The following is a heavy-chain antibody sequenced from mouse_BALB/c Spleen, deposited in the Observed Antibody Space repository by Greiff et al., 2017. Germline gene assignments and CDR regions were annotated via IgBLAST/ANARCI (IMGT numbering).Heavy chain of an antibody. V-gene: IGHV1-14*01. CDR3: ARFVTTGAWFAY. CDR1: GYTFTSYV. Sequence: VHVKQSGPELVKPGASVKMSCKASGYTFTSYVMHWVKQKPGQGLEWIGYINPYNDGTKYNEKFKGKATLTSDKSSSTAYMELSSLTSEDSAVYDCARFVTTGAWFAYWGQGTLVTVSA. J-gene: IGHJ3*01. D-gene: IGHD1-1*01. CDR2: INPYNDGT.